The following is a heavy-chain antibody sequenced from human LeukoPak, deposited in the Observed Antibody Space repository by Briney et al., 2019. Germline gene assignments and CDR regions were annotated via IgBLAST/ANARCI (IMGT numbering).Heavy chain of an antibody. CDR2: LYDSGST. J-gene: IGHJ3*02. Sequence: PSETLSLTCTVSGGSVSGSSYYWDWIRQPPGKGLEWIGNLYDSGSTHYNPSLRSRVTISADTSKNQFSLKLSSVTAADTAVYSGVRHSRTGYCGYENALDIWGQGTMVTVSS. CDR3: VRHSRTGYCGYENALDI. D-gene: IGHD5-12*01. V-gene: IGHV4-39*01. CDR1: GGSVSGSSYY.